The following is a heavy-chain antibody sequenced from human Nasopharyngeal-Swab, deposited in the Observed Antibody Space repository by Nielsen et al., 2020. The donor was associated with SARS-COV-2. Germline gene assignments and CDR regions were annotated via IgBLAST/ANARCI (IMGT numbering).Heavy chain of an antibody. CDR1: GFSPNNYA. V-gene: IGHV3-13*01. Sequence: GESLKISCAASGFSPNNYALHWVRQATGKGLEWVSAIGVAGDTYYPHSVKGRFTISRENARSSLYLQMNSLTAGDTAMYYCASAGGSGWYAFDIWGQGTMVIVSS. D-gene: IGHD6-19*01. CDR2: IGVAGDT. J-gene: IGHJ3*02. CDR3: ASAGGSGWYAFDI.